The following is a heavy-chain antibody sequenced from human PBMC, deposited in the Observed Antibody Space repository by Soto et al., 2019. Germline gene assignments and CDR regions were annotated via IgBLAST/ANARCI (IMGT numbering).Heavy chain of an antibody. CDR3: ARHTLPRLWFGDPGYYFDY. V-gene: IGHV4-39*01. Sequence: SETLSLTCTVSGGSISSSSYYWGWIRQPPGKGLEWIGSIYYSGSTYYNPSLKSRVTISVDTSKNQFSLKLSSVTAADTAVYYCARHTLPRLWFGDPGYYFDYWGQGTLVTVSS. CDR1: GGSISSSSYY. D-gene: IGHD3-10*01. CDR2: IYYSGST. J-gene: IGHJ4*02.